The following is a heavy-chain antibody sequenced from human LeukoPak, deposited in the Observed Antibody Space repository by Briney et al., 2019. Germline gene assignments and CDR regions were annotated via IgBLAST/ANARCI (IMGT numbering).Heavy chain of an antibody. CDR3: ARDLHISGWYALFDF. J-gene: IGHJ4*02. Sequence: GGSLRLSCAASGFTVSSNHMSWVRQAPGKGLEWVSVLLTDGTTYYADSVKGRFTISRDNSKNTLFLQMNSLRADDTTVYYCARDLHISGWYALFDFWGQGALVTVSS. D-gene: IGHD6-19*01. CDR2: LLTDGTT. V-gene: IGHV3-53*01. CDR1: GFTVSSNH.